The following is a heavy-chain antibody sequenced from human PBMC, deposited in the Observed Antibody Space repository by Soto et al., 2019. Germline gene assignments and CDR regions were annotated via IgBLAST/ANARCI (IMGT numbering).Heavy chain of an antibody. CDR3: SRDRCSSTSCYPDY. J-gene: IGHJ4*02. CDR2: INHTGGRA. Sequence: QVQLVQSGAEVRKPGASVKVSCKTSGYHFSRYYIHWVRQAPGKGLEWMGIINHTGGRATYAPKFQGRVTMTSDTSTTTVYLEVTGLKSEDTAIYSCSRDRCSSTSCYPDYWGQGTLVTVSS. CDR1: GYHFSRYY. V-gene: IGHV1-46*03. D-gene: IGHD2-2*01.